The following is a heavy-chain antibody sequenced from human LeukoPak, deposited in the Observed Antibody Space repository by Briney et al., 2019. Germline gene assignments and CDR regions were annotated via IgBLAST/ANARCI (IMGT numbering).Heavy chain of an antibody. CDR2: IYYSGST. V-gene: IGHV4-59*01. D-gene: IGHD3-10*01. J-gene: IGHJ4*02. CDR1: GGSISSYY. CDR3: ARSPRGGLGELSHFDY. Sequence: PSETLSLTCTVSGGSISSYYWSWIRQPPGKGLEWIGDIYYSGSTNYNPSLKSRVTISVNTSKNQFSLKLSSVTAADTAVYYCARSPRGGLGELSHFDYWGQGTLVTVSS.